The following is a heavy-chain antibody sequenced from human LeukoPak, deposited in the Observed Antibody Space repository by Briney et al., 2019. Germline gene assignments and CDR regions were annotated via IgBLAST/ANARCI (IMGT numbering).Heavy chain of an antibody. V-gene: IGHV4-61*10. Sequence: SETLSLTCTVSGGSVSSGTYYWSWIRQPAGKGLEWIGRIYTSGRSNYNPSLKSRVTISVDTSKNQFSLKLSSVTAADTAVYYCARVEGRVNFDYWGQGTLVTVSS. J-gene: IGHJ4*02. D-gene: IGHD3-3*01. CDR2: IYTSGRS. CDR3: ARVEGRVNFDY. CDR1: GGSVSSGTYY.